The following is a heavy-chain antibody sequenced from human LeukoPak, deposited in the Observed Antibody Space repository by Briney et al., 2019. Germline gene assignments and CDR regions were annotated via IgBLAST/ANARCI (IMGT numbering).Heavy chain of an antibody. D-gene: IGHD6-19*01. J-gene: IGHJ4*02. Sequence: PGGSLRLSCAASGFTFSSYEMNWVRQAPGKGLEWVSYISSSGSTIYYADSVKGRFTISRDNAKNSLYLQMNSLRAEDTAVYYCARGGLAVAGGRFDYWGQGTLVTVSS. CDR3: ARGGLAVAGGRFDY. CDR1: GFTFSSYE. CDR2: ISSSGSTI. V-gene: IGHV3-48*03.